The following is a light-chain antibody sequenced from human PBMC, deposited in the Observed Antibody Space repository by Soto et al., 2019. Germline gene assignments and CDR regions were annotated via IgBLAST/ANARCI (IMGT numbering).Light chain of an antibody. CDR2: DVN. CDR3: TSWTTSTTMI. CDR1: SSDIGAYNF. V-gene: IGLV2-14*03. Sequence: QSALTQPASVSGSPGQSITISCTGTSSDIGAYNFVSWYQQHQGKAPKLMLYDVNIRPSGVSNRFSGSKSGNTASLTISGLQAEDDADYYCTSWTTSTTMIFGGGNKLTVL. J-gene: IGLJ2*01.